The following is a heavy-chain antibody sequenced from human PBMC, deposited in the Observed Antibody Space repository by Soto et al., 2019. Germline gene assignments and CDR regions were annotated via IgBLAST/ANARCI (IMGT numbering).Heavy chain of an antibody. CDR3: IQSRCGGDCLQSYASYYYYGMDV. CDR1: GFSLSTSGVS. V-gene: IGHV2-5*02. Sequence: SGPTGEPTQTLTLTCTFSGFSLSTSGVSVGWIRQPPGKALEWLALIYWDDDKRYSPSLRSRLTITKDTSKNQVVLTMTNMDPVDTATYYCIQSRCGGDCLQSYASYYYYGMDVWGQGTTVTVSS. J-gene: IGHJ6*02. D-gene: IGHD2-21*02. CDR2: IYWDDDK.